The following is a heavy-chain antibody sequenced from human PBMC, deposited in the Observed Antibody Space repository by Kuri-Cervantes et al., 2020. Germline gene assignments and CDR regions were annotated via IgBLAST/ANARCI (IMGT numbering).Heavy chain of an antibody. CDR1: GGSISSGYY. Sequence: ESLKISCTVSGGSISSGYYWGWIRQPPGKGLEWIGSIYHSGSTYYNPSLKSRVTISVDTSKNQFSLKLSSVTAADTAVYYCARDDDTDYYYYYMDVWGKGTTVTVSS. V-gene: IGHV4-38-2*02. CDR3: ARDDDTDYYYYYMDV. J-gene: IGHJ6*03. D-gene: IGHD3-22*01. CDR2: IYHSGST.